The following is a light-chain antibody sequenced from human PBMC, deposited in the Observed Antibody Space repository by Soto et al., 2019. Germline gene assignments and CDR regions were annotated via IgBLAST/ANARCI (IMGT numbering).Light chain of an antibody. CDR1: QSVSSSD. Sequence: EIVLTQSPGTLSLSPGERATLSCRASQSVSSSDLAWYQQKAGQAPRLLIYGASNRATGIPDRFSGSGSGADFTLIISNMEAEDFAVDYCQHYDSSSPWTFGQGTKVEIK. J-gene: IGKJ1*01. V-gene: IGKV3-20*01. CDR2: GAS. CDR3: QHYDSSSPWT.